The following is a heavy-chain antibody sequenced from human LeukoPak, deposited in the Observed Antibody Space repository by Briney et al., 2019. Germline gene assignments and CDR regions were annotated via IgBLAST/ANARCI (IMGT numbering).Heavy chain of an antibody. CDR3: ARDNWNYGSSMDV. CDR1: GGSISSYY. Sequence: SETLSLTCTVSGGSISSYYWSWIRQPPGKGLEWIGYIYYSGSTNYNPSLKSRVTIAVDTSKNQFSLKLSSVTAADTAVYYCARDNWNYGSSMDVWGQGTTVTVSS. CDR2: IYYSGST. V-gene: IGHV4-59*01. D-gene: IGHD1-7*01. J-gene: IGHJ6*02.